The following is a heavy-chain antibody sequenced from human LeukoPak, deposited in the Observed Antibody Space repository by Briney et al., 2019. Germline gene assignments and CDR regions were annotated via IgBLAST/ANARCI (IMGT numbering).Heavy chain of an antibody. Sequence: GRSLRLSCAASGFTFDDYAMHWVRQAPGKGLEWVSGISWNSGSIGYADSVKGRFTISRDNAKNSLYLQMNSLRAEDTALYYCAFLRFGEEYGMDVWGQGTTVTVSS. CDR2: ISWNSGSI. CDR3: AFLRFGEEYGMDV. D-gene: IGHD3-10*01. CDR1: GFTFDDYA. J-gene: IGHJ6*02. V-gene: IGHV3-9*01.